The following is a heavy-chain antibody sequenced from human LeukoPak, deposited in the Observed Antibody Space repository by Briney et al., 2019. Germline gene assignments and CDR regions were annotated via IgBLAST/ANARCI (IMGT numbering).Heavy chain of an antibody. Sequence: GASVKVSCKVSGYTLTELSMHWVRQAPGKGLEWMGGFDPGDGETIYAQKFQGRVTMTEDTSTDTAYMGLSSLRSEDTAVYYCATVVVVARGMNWFDPWGQGTLVTVSS. CDR1: GYTLTELS. CDR2: FDPGDGET. V-gene: IGHV1-24*01. CDR3: ATVVVVARGMNWFDP. D-gene: IGHD2-15*01. J-gene: IGHJ5*02.